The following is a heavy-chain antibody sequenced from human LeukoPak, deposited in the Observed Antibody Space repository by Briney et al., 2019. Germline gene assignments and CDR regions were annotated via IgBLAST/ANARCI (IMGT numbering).Heavy chain of an antibody. CDR2: IRSKTYGGTT. V-gene: IGHV3-49*04. Sequence: GGSLRLSCAASGFTFSSYSMNWVRQAPGRGLEWVGFIRSKTYGGTTQYAASVKGRFTISRDDSKSIAYLQMDSLKTEDTAVYFCSRDYDSANHIDAFAIWGQGTLVTVSP. J-gene: IGHJ3*02. CDR3: SRDYDSANHIDAFAI. D-gene: IGHD3-10*01. CDR1: GFTFSSYS.